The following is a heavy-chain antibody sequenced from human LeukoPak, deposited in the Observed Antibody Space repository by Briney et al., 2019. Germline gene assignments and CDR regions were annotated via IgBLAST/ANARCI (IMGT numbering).Heavy chain of an antibody. D-gene: IGHD2-8*01. Sequence: GRSLRLSCAASGFTFRNYAVHWVRQAPGKGLEWVAVISYDGNHTFYADSVKGRFAISRDNSKNTLFLQMSALRADDTAVYYCARAKRGLTDYWGQGTLVTVSS. J-gene: IGHJ4*02. CDR3: ARAKRGLTDY. CDR2: ISYDGNHT. V-gene: IGHV3-30*09. CDR1: GFTFRNYA.